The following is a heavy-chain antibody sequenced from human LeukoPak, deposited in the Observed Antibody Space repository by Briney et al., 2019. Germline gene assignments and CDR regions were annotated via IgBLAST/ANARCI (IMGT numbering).Heavy chain of an antibody. J-gene: IGHJ5*02. D-gene: IGHD3-3*01. CDR1: GGTFSSYA. CDR3: ARDPTSIGDTIFGDRWFDP. CDR2: IIPILGIA. Sequence: GASVKVSCKASGGTFSSYAISWVRQAPGQGLEWMGRIIPILGIANYAQKFQGRVTITADKSTSTAYMELSSLRSEDTAVYYCARDPTSIGDTIFGDRWFDPWGQGTLVTVSS. V-gene: IGHV1-69*04.